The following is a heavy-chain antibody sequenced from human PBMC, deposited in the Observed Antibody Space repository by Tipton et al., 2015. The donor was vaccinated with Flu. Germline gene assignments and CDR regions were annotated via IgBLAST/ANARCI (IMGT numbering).Heavy chain of an antibody. V-gene: IGHV4-39*07. J-gene: IGHJ5*02. CDR1: GGSISSSSYY. Sequence: TLSLTCTVSGGSISSSSYYWGWIRQPPGKGLEWIGSIYYSGSTYYNPSLKSRVTMSVDSPKNQFSLRLTSVTAADTAVYYCARSGDFYLNWFGPWGQGTLVTVSS. D-gene: IGHD2/OR15-2a*01. CDR2: IYYSGST. CDR3: ARSGDFYLNWFGP.